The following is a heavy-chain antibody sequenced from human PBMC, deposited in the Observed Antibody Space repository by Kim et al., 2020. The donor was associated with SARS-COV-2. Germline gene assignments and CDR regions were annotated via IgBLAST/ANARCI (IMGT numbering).Heavy chain of an antibody. J-gene: IGHJ6*02. CDR2: ISYDGSNN. D-gene: IGHD3-10*01. Sequence: GGSLRLSCAASGFTFSSYAMHWVRQAPGKGLEWVAVISYDGSNNYYADSVKGRFTISRDNSKNTLYLQMNSLRAEDTAVYYCARGKSGYYYGMDVWGQGTPVTVSS. CDR1: GFTFSSYA. V-gene: IGHV3-30*04. CDR3: ARGKSGYYYGMDV.